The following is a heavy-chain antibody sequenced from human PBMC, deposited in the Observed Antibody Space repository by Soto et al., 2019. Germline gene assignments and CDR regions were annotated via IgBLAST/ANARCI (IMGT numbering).Heavy chain of an antibody. CDR3: VGINWNYAAFDI. V-gene: IGHV4-39*01. CDR2: IYYSGST. Sequence: SETLSLTCTVSGGSISSSSYYWGWILQPPGKGLEWIGSIYYSGSTYYNPSLKSRVTISVDTSKNQFSLKLSSVTAADTAVYYCVGINWNYAAFDIWGQGTMVTVSS. D-gene: IGHD1-7*01. J-gene: IGHJ3*02. CDR1: GGSISSSSYY.